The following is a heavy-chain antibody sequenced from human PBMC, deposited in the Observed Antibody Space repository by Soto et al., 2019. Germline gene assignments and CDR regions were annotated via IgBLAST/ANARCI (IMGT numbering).Heavy chain of an antibody. J-gene: IGHJ6*03. Sequence: EVQLLESGGGLVQPGGSLRLSCAASGFTFSSYAMSWVRQAPGKGLEWVSAISGSGGSTYYADSVKGRFTISRDNSKNTLYLQMNSLRAEDTAVYYCAKESGSSHTPEIWGSYRSYYYMDVWGKGTTVTVSS. V-gene: IGHV3-23*01. CDR2: ISGSGGST. D-gene: IGHD3-16*02. CDR3: AKESGSSHTPEIWGSYRSYYYMDV. CDR1: GFTFSSYA.